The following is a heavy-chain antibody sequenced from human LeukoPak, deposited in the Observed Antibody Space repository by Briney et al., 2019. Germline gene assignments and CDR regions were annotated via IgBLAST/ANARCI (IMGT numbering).Heavy chain of an antibody. CDR2: INHNGNVN. V-gene: IGHV3-7*03. Sequence: GGSLRLSCAASGFTFNNYAMSWVRQAPGKGLEWVASINHNGNVNYYVDSVKGRFTISRDNAKNSLYLQMSNLRAEDTAVYFCARGGGLDVWGQGATVTVSS. J-gene: IGHJ6*02. D-gene: IGHD3-16*01. CDR1: GFTFNNYA. CDR3: ARGGGLDV.